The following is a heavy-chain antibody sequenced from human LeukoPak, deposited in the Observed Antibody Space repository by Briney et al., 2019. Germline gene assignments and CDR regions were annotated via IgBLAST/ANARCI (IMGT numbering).Heavy chain of an antibody. CDR3: ARGRNIEMTTMSGGSDY. D-gene: IGHD5-24*01. Sequence: ASVMVSCKASGYTFTDYYMHWVRQAPGQGLEWMGWLNPNSGDTNYAQKFQGRVSTTRDTSISTAYMDLSDLRSDDTAVYYCARGRNIEMTTMSGGSDYWGQGTLDTVSS. CDR2: LNPNSGDT. J-gene: IGHJ4*02. CDR1: GYTFTDYY. V-gene: IGHV1-2*02.